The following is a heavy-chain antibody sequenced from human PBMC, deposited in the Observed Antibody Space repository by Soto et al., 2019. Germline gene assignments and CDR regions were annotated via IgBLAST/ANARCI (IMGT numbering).Heavy chain of an antibody. CDR2: IRSKVYGGTA. J-gene: IGHJ6*02. CDR3: ARDEYNAANAMDV. V-gene: IGHV3-49*03. Sequence: EVQLVESGGGLVQPGRSLRLSCTASGFTFGDYAMSWFRQAPGKGLEWVGFIRSKVYGGTAEHAASVKGRFTISRDDSKSIAYLQMNSLKTEDTAMYYCARDEYNAANAMDVWGQGTTVTVSS. D-gene: IGHD1-1*01. CDR1: GFTFGDYA.